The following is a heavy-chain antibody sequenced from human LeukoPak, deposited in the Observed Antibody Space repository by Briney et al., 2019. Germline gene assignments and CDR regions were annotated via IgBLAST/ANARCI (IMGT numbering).Heavy chain of an antibody. V-gene: IGHV3-23*01. J-gene: IGHJ4*02. CDR2: ISGSGGST. CDR3: AKEANNWNYVRFFDY. Sequence: GGSLRLSCSASGFTFSSYAMHWVRQAPGKGLEWVSTISGSGGSTYDADSVKGRFTISRDNSKNTLYLQMNSLRAEDTAVYYCAKEANNWNYVRFFDYWGQGTLVTVSS. D-gene: IGHD1-7*01. CDR1: GFTFSSYA.